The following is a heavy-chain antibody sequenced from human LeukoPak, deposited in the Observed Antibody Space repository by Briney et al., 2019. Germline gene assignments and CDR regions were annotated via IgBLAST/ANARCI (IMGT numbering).Heavy chain of an antibody. J-gene: IGHJ6*02. CDR2: IYPDDSDT. CDR3: AKTHYYGSGRYGLDV. CDR1: GDRFSTWW. V-gene: IGHV5-51*01. Sequence: GESLKISCKGSGDRFSTWWIGWVRQVPGKGLEWMGIIYPDDSDTRYSPSFKGQVTISADKSISTAYLQWSSLKASDTAVYYCAKTHYYGSGRYGLDVWGQGTTVTVSS. D-gene: IGHD3-10*01.